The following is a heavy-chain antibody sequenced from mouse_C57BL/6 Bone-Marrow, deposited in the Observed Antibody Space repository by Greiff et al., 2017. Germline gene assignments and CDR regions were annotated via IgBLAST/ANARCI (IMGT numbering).Heavy chain of an antibody. CDR3: ARNYDLYYAMDY. Sequence: VQLQQPGAELVKPGASVKLSCKASGYTFTSYWMQWVKQRPGQGLEWIGEIDPSDSYTNYNQKFKGKATLTVDTSASTAYMQLSSLTSEDSAVYDCARNYDLYYAMDYWGQGTSVTVSS. D-gene: IGHD2-4*01. CDR2: IDPSDSYT. J-gene: IGHJ4*01. CDR1: GYTFTSYW. V-gene: IGHV1-50*01.